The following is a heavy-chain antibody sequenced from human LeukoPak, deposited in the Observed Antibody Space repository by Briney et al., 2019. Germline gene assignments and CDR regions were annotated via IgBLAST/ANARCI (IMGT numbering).Heavy chain of an antibody. CDR1: GLTFSDYA. J-gene: IGHJ4*02. Sequence: GGSLRLSCAASGLTFSDYAMHWVRQAPGKGLEWVSLISSGGTYEYYADSVKGRFTISRDNSKNTLYLQLNSLRAEDTAVYYCARDSTYYYDSGSSGPHYFDNWGQGTLVTVSS. D-gene: IGHD3-10*01. CDR2: ISSGGTYE. V-gene: IGHV3-30*01. CDR3: ARDSTYYYDSGSSGPHYFDN.